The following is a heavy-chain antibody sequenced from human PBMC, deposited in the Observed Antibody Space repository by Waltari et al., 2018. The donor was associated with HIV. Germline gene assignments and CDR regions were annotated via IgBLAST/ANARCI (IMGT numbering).Heavy chain of an antibody. V-gene: IGHV3-9*01. CDR3: AKAISRIGVTEYYFDY. Sequence: EVQLVESGGGLVQPGRSLRLSCAASGFTFDDYALQWVRQAPGKGLEGVSGISWNSGRIGYADSVKGRFTISRDNAKNSLYLQMNSLRFEDTALYYCAKAISRIGVTEYYFDYWGQGTLVTVSS. CDR1: GFTFDDYA. D-gene: IGHD6-19*01. CDR2: ISWNSGRI. J-gene: IGHJ4*02.